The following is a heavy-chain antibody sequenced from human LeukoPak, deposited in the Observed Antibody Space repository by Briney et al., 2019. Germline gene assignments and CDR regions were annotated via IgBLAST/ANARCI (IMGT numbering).Heavy chain of an antibody. D-gene: IGHD6-13*01. CDR2: MNPNSGNT. V-gene: IGHV1-8*01. CDR3: ARGGRAIKQQLEGNWFDP. J-gene: IGHJ5*02. Sequence: ASVKVSCKASGYTFTSYDINWVRQATGQVLEWMGWMNPNSGNTGYAQKFQGRVTMTRNTSISTAYMELSSLRSEDTAVYYCARGGRAIKQQLEGNWFDPWGRGTLVTVSS. CDR1: GYTFTSYD.